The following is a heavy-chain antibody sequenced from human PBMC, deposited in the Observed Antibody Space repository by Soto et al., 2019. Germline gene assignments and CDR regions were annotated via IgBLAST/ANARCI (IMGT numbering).Heavy chain of an antibody. J-gene: IGHJ5*02. V-gene: IGHV4-30-2*01. Sequence: KPSETLSLTCDVSGGSISIHGYSWSWIRQPPGKGLEWIGYIYQSGSTYHNPSLKSRVTISVDRSKNQFSLKLSSVTAADTAVYYCARRVIAVAGNWFDPWGLGTLVTVSS. CDR1: GGSISIHGYS. CDR3: ARRVIAVAGNWFDP. D-gene: IGHD6-19*01. CDR2: IYQSGST.